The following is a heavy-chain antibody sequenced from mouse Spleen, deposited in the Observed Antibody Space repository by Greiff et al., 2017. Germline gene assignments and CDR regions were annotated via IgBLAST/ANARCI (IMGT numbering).Heavy chain of an antibody. CDR1: GYTFTSYW. Sequence: VQVEESGAELAKPGASVKMSCKASGYTFTSYWMHWVKQRPGQGLEWIGYINPSTGYTEYNQKFKDKATLTADKSSSTAYMQLSSLTSEDSAVYYCARGGLRPPMDYWGQGTSVTVSS. D-gene: IGHD2-2*01. CDR3: ARGGLRPPMDY. J-gene: IGHJ4*01. CDR2: INPSTGYT. V-gene: IGHV1-7*01.